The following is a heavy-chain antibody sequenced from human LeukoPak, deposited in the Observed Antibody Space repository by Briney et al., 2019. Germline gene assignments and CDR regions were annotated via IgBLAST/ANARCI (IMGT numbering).Heavy chain of an antibody. J-gene: IGHJ4*02. CDR3: LTTAAGTEDYFDY. D-gene: IGHD6-13*01. V-gene: IGHV1-2*02. CDR2: INPNSGGT. CDR1: GYTFTGYY. Sequence: ASVKVSCKASGYTFTGYYMHWVRQAPGQGLEWMGWINPNSGGTNYAQKFQGRVTMTRDTSISTAYMELSSLRSEATAVYYCLTTAAGTEDYFDYWGQGTLVTVSS.